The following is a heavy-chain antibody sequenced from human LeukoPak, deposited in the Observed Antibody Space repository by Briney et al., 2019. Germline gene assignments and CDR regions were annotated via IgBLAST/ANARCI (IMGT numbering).Heavy chain of an antibody. D-gene: IGHD2-15*01. Sequence: GGSLRLSCAASGFTFHDYAMHWVRQAPGKGLEWVSGISWNSGIIGYADSVKGRFTISRDNAKNSLYLQMNSLRAEDTAVYYCARDRVVAATRRYYFDYWGQGTLVTVSS. V-gene: IGHV3-9*01. J-gene: IGHJ4*02. CDR1: GFTFHDYA. CDR2: ISWNSGII. CDR3: ARDRVVAATRRYYFDY.